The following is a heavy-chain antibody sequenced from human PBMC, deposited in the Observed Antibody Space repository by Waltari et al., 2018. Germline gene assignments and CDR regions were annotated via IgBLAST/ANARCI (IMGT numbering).Heavy chain of an antibody. CDR2: IKQDGIEK. J-gene: IGHJ5*02. CDR1: GFMFSSYW. D-gene: IGHD2-2*01. CDR3: TKSPAP. V-gene: IGHV3-7*01. Sequence: EVQLVESGGGLVQPGGSLRLSCAASGFMFSSYWMGWVRQAPGKGLEWCANIKQDGIEKKYVDSVKGRFTISRDNAKNSLYLQRNSLRVDDTAVYYCTKSPAPWGQGTLVTVSS.